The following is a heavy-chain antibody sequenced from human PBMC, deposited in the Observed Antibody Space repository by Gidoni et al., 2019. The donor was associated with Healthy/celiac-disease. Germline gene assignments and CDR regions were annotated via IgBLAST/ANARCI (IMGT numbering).Heavy chain of an antibody. J-gene: IGHJ3*02. V-gene: IGHV4-61*02. CDR2: IYTSGST. CDR3: AREGPVLLWFGESDAFDI. CDR1: GGSISSGSYY. Sequence: QVQLQESGPGLVKPSQTLSLPCTVSGGSISSGSYYWSWIRQPAGKGLEWIGRIYTSGSTNYNPSLKSRVTMSVDTSKNQFSLKLSSVTAADTAVYYCAREGPVLLWFGESDAFDIWGQGTMVTVSS. D-gene: IGHD3-10*01.